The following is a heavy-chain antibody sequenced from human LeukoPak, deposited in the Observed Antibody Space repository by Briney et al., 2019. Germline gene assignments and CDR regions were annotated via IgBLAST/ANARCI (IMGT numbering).Heavy chain of an antibody. D-gene: IGHD4-17*01. CDR1: GGSMNNYY. V-gene: IGHV4-59*01. J-gene: IGHJ5*02. CDR3: ARYDYGDCWFDP. CDR2: ISDSGST. Sequence: SETLSLTCAVSGGSMNNYYWSWIRQAPGKGLEWIGYISDSGSTNYNPSLGSRVTISVDTSKNQFSLKLTSVTAADTALYYCARYDYGDCWFDPWGQGTLVTVSS.